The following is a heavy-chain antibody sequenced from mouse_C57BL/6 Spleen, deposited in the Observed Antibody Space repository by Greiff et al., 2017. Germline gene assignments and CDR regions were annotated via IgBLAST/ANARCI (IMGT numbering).Heavy chain of an antibody. D-gene: IGHD4-1*01. CDR2: IYPRSGNT. V-gene: IGHV1-81*01. Sequence: VKLMESGAELARPGASVKLSCKASGYTFTSYGISWVKQRTGQGLEWIGEIYPRSGNTYYNEKFKGKATLTADKSSSTAYMELRSLTSEDSAVYFCARPSLGLWYFDVWGTGTTVTVSS. J-gene: IGHJ1*03. CDR3: ARPSLGLWYFDV. CDR1: GYTFTSYG.